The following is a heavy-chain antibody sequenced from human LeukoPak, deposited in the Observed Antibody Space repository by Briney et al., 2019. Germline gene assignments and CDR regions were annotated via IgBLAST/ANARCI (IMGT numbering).Heavy chain of an antibody. CDR1: GFTFSSYG. D-gene: IGHD3-22*01. CDR3: ARRGYPTSPVGAFDI. J-gene: IGHJ3*02. CDR2: ISYDGSNK. Sequence: PGGSLRLSCAASGFTFSSYGMHWVRQAPGKGLEWVAVISYDGSNKYYADSVKGRFTISRDNSKNTLYLQMNSLRAEDTAVYYCARRGYPTSPVGAFDIWGQGTMVTVSS. V-gene: IGHV3-30*03.